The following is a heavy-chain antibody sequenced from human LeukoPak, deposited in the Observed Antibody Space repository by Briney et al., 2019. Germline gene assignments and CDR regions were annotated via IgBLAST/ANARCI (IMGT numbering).Heavy chain of an antibody. J-gene: IGHJ6*03. CDR2: IYYSGCN. Sequence: SETLSLTCTVSNGSISSSSYYWGWIRQPPGKGLEWIGSIYYSGCNYYNPPLKSRVTISVDTPKNQFSLKLSSETAADTAVYYCARPLHYYYYMAVWGKGTTVTVSS. CDR3: ARPLHYYYYMAV. CDR1: NGSISSSSYY. V-gene: IGHV4-39*01.